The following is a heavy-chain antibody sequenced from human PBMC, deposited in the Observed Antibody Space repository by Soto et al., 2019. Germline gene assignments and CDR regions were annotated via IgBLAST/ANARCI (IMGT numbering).Heavy chain of an antibody. D-gene: IGHD2-15*01. V-gene: IGHV2-70*01. J-gene: IGHJ6*02. CDR2: IDWDDDK. CDR1: GFSFSTSGMC. Sequence: HTRVNHTQTLTLTCTFSGFSFSTSGMCVSWIRQPPGKALEWLALIDWDDDKYYSTSLKTRLTISKDTSKNQVVLTMTNMEPVDTAPYYCARIKIEGYCSGFSCYPRHYYLMDFCGQGSTV. CDR3: ARIKIEGYCSGFSCYPRHYYLMDF.